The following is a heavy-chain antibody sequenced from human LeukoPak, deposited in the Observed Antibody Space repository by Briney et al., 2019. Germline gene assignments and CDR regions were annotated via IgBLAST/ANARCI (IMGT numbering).Heavy chain of an antibody. J-gene: IGHJ4*02. D-gene: IGHD3/OR15-3a*01. CDR1: GYSISSDFF. CDR2: IYHSGVT. Sequence: PSETLSLTCAVSGYSISSDFFWGWIRQPPGKGLEWVGNIYHSGVTNYNPSLKSRVTISVDTSKNQFSLQLTFVPAADTAVYYCARLRTGFYGHYWGQGTLVTVSS. V-gene: IGHV4-38-2*01. CDR3: ARLRTGFYGHY.